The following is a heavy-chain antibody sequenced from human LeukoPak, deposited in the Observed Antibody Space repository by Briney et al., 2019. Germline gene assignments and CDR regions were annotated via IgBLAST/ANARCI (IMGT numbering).Heavy chain of an antibody. Sequence: GGSLRLSCAASGFTFTDYAMSWVRRAPGKGLEWVSTFSGTSSTSYADAVKGRVTISRDNSKNTLYLQLNSLRAEDTAVYYCAKLKQWQPQRYFFEYWGQGALVTVAS. CDR3: AKLKQWQPQRYFFEY. CDR2: FSGTSST. D-gene: IGHD6-19*01. V-gene: IGHV3-23*01. CDR1: GFTFTDYA. J-gene: IGHJ4*02.